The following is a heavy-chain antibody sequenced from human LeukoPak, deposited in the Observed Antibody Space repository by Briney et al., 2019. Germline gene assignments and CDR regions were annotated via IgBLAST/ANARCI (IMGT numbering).Heavy chain of an antibody. Sequence: PSGTLSLTCAVSGGSIGASINSPNWWSWVRQPPGKGLEWIGEIFHSGSTYYNLSLKSRVTISVDTSKNQFSLKLSSVTAADTAVYYCARRDDVVVPAALRGAFDIWGQGTMVTVSS. J-gene: IGHJ3*02. CDR2: IFHSGST. V-gene: IGHV4-4*02. D-gene: IGHD2-2*01. CDR3: ARRDDVVVPAALRGAFDI. CDR1: GGSIGASINSPNW.